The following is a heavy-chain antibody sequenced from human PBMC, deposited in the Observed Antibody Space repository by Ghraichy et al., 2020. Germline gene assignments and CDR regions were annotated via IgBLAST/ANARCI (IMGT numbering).Heavy chain of an antibody. Sequence: SETLSLTCTVSGGSISSYYWNWIRQPPGKGLEWIGYMHYSGSTNYHPSLKSRVTISVDTSKNQFSLRLSSVTAADTAVYYCVRGGCTSTSCFNNWFDPWGQGTLVTVSS. V-gene: IGHV4-59*01. J-gene: IGHJ5*02. D-gene: IGHD2-2*01. CDR2: MHYSGST. CDR3: VRGGCTSTSCFNNWFDP. CDR1: GGSISSYY.